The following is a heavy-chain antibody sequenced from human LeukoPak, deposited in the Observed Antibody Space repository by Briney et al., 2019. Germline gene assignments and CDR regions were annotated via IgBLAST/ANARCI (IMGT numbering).Heavy chain of an antibody. CDR2: IYHSGST. V-gene: IGHV4-30-2*01. CDR3: ARYGSGSSGDY. Sequence: ALSLNCAVPGGSIRSGGYSRSLIRQPPGEGLEGIGYIYHSGSTYYNPSLKSRVTISVDRSKNQFSLKLSSVTAADTAVYYCARYGSGSSGDYWGQGTLVTVSS. CDR1: GGSIRSGGYS. D-gene: IGHD3-10*01. J-gene: IGHJ4*02.